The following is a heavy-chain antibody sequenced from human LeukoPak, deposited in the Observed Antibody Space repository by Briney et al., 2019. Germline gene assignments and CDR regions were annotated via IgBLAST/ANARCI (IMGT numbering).Heavy chain of an antibody. V-gene: IGHV4-30-4*08. D-gene: IGHD3-3*01. CDR1: GGSISSGDYY. J-gene: IGHJ5*02. Sequence: SQALSLTCTVSGGSISSGDYYWSWIRQPPGKGLEWIGYIYYSGSTYYNPSLKSRVTISVDTSKNQFSLKLSSVTAADTAVYYCAREPDFWSGYWQNWFDPWGQRTLVTVSS. CDR2: IYYSGST. CDR3: AREPDFWSGYWQNWFDP.